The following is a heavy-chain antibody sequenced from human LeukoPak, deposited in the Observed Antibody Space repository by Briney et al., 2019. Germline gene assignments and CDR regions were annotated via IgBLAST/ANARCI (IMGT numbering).Heavy chain of an antibody. CDR3: ARDYDFWSGYPY. CDR1: VGSLSSYY. CDR2: IYTSGSN. J-gene: IGHJ4*02. V-gene: IGHV4-4*07. Sequence: SETLSLTCTVSVGSLSSYYWSWIRQPAGKGLEWIGRIYTSGSNNYNPPLTSRVTMSVDTSKNHFSLKLSSVTAADTAVYYCARDYDFWSGYPYWGQGTLVTVSS. D-gene: IGHD3-3*01.